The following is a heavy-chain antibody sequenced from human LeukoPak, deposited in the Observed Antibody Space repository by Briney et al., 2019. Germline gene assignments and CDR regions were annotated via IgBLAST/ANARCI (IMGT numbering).Heavy chain of an antibody. CDR3: ARGLYHDTIFQH. D-gene: IGHD3-16*02. CDR1: GGSFGGYY. V-gene: IGHV4-34*01. Sequence: SETLSLTCAVYGGSFGGYYWSWIRQPPGKGLEWIGEINHSGSTNYNPSLKSRVTISVDTSKNQFSLKLSSVTAADTAVYYCARGLYHDTIFQHWGQGTLVTVSS. CDR2: INHSGST. J-gene: IGHJ1*01.